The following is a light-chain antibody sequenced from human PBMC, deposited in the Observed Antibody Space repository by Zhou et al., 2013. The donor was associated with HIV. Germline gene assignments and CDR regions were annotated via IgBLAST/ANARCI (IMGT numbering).Light chain of an antibody. CDR3: HQFDSFPWT. CDR2: KAS. J-gene: IGKJ1*01. V-gene: IGKV1-5*03. Sequence: IRMTQSPSTLSASVGDRVTITCRASQHISDSLAWYQQKLGKAPKLLIYKASSLESGVPSRFSGSGSGTDFTLTISSLQPGDFATYYCHQFDSFPWTFGQGTKVEIK. CDR1: QHISDS.